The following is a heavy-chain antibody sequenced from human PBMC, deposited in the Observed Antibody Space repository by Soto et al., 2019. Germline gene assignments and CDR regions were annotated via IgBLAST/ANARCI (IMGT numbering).Heavy chain of an antibody. V-gene: IGHV3-21*01. CDR3: ARGFYDSSGYLSR. CDR1: GFTFSSYS. J-gene: IGHJ4*02. CDR2: ISSSSSYI. D-gene: IGHD3-22*01. Sequence: GGSLRLSCAASGFTFSSYSMNWVRQAPGKGLEWVSSISSSSSYIYYADSVKGRFTISRDNAKNSLYLQMNSLRAEDTAVYYCARGFYDSSGYLSRWGQGTLVTVSS.